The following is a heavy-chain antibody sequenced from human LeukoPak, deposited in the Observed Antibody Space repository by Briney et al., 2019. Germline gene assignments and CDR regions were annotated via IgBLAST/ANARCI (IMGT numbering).Heavy chain of an antibody. D-gene: IGHD4-17*01. V-gene: IGHV4-34*01. Sequence: SETLSLTCAVYGGSFSGYYWSWIRQPPGKGLEWIGEINHSGSTNYNPSLKSRATISVDTSKNQFSLKLSSVTAADTAVYYCARGSPHGDYYFDYWGQGTLVTVSS. CDR2: INHSGST. J-gene: IGHJ4*02. CDR3: ARGSPHGDYYFDY. CDR1: GGSFSGYY.